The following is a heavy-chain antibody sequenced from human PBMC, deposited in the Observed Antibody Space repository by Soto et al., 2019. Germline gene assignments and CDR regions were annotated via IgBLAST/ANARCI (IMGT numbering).Heavy chain of an antibody. V-gene: IGHV3-23*01. J-gene: IGHJ4*01. D-gene: IGHD3-10*02. Sequence: EVQLLESGGGLVQPGGSLRLSCAASGLTYSNYAMSWVRQAPGKGLEWVTAISGSGGSTYYEDSVKGRFTISRDNSKNTLYLQMNSLRVEDTAVYYCATLMFGLKYYFDYWGQGTLVTVSS. CDR1: GLTYSNYA. CDR3: ATLMFGLKYYFDY. CDR2: ISGSGGST.